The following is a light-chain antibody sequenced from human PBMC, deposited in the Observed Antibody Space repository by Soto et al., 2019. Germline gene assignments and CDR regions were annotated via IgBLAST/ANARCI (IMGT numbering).Light chain of an antibody. CDR3: QQYGSSPPTT. J-gene: IGKJ1*01. V-gene: IGKV3-20*01. CDR1: QSVSSSY. CDR2: GAS. Sequence: EIVLTQSPGTLSLSPGERATLSCRASQSVSSSYLAWYQQKPGQPPRLLIYGASSRATGIPDMFSGSGSGTDFTLTISRLEPEDFAVYYCQQYGSSPPTTFGQGTKVDIK.